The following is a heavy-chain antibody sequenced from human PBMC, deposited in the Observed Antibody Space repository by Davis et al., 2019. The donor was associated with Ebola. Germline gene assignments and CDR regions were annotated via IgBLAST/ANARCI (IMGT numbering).Heavy chain of an antibody. V-gene: IGHV3-30-3*02. D-gene: IGHD3-10*01. Sequence: GESLKISCAASGFTFSSYAMHWVRQAPGKGLEWVAVISYDGSNKYYADSVKGRFTISRDNSKNTLYLQMNSLRAEDTAVYYCAKFPYRQGVIMSGFDYWGQGTLVTVSS. J-gene: IGHJ4*02. CDR2: ISYDGSNK. CDR1: GFTFSSYA. CDR3: AKFPYRQGVIMSGFDY.